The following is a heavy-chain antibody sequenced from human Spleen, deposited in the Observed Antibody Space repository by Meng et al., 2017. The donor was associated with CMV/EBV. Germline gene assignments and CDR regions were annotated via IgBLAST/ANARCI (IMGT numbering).Heavy chain of an antibody. Sequence: ASVKVSCKASGYTFTGYYLHWLRQAPGQGLEWMGWINPDSGGTDYAQKFQGRLTVTRDISRDTAYMELSRLTSDDTAMYYCARVQFLETQNDAFDLWGQGTMVTVSS. J-gene: IGHJ3*01. D-gene: IGHD2/OR15-2a*01. CDR3: ARVQFLETQNDAFDL. CDR1: GYTFTGYY. CDR2: INPDSGGT. V-gene: IGHV1-2*02.